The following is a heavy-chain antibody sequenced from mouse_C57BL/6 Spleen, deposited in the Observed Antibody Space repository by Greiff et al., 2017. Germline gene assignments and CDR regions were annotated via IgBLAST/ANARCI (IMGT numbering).Heavy chain of an antibody. J-gene: IGHJ2*01. D-gene: IGHD3-2*02. CDR2: IYPGSGST. CDR1: GYTFTSYW. V-gene: IGHV1-55*01. Sequence: VQLQQPGAELVKPGASVKMSCKASGYTFTSYWITWVKQRPGQGLEWIGDIYPGSGSTNYNEKFKSKATRTVATSSSTAYMQLSSLTSEDSAVYYCARKGSSGYDYWGQGTTLTVSS. CDR3: ARKGSSGYDY.